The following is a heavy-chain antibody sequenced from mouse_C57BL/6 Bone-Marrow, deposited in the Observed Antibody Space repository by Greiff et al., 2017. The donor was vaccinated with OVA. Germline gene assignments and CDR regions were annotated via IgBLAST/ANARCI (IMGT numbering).Heavy chain of an antibody. V-gene: IGHV3-6*01. CDR2: ISYDGSN. CDR1: GYSITSGYY. Sequence: EVQLQQSGPGLVKPSQSLSLTCSVTGYSITSGYYWNWIRQFPGNKLEWMGYISYDGSNNYNPSLKNRISITRDTSKNQFFLKLNSVTTEDTATYYCARDLLVAPYAMDYWGQGTSVTVSS. J-gene: IGHJ4*01. D-gene: IGHD1-1*01. CDR3: ARDLLVAPYAMDY.